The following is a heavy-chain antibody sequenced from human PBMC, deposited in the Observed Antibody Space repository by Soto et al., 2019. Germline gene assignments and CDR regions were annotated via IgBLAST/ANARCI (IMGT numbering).Heavy chain of an antibody. Sequence: SVKVSCKASGGTFSSYAISWVRQAPGQGLEWMGGIIPIFGTASYAQKFQGRVTITADESTNTAYMELSSLRSEDTAVYYCARDGDGAAFDIWGQGTMVTVSS. J-gene: IGHJ3*02. D-gene: IGHD7-27*01. CDR1: GGTFSSYA. CDR3: ARDGDGAAFDI. CDR2: IIPIFGTA. V-gene: IGHV1-69*13.